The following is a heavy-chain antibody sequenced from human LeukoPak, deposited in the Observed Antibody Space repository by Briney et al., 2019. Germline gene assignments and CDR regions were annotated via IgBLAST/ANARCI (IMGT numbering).Heavy chain of an antibody. V-gene: IGHV3-33*08. J-gene: IGHJ4*02. D-gene: IGHD3-3*01. CDR1: GFTFSDYY. CDR3: ARAPLFGVVISHFDY. CDR2: IWYDGSNK. Sequence: GGSLRLSCAASGFTFSDYYMSWVRQAPGKGLEWVAVIWYDGSNKYYADSVKGRFTISRDNSKNTLYLQMNSLRAEDTAVYYCARAPLFGVVISHFDYWGQGTLVTVSS.